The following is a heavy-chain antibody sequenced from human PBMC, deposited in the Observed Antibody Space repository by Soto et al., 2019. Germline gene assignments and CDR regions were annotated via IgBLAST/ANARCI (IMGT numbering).Heavy chain of an antibody. J-gene: IGHJ4*02. Sequence: GGSLRLSCAASGFTFSSYAMSWVRQAPGKGLEWVSAISGSGGSTYYADSVKGRFTISRDNSKNTLYLQMNSLRAEDTVVYYCAKVSSSGWHGDSFDYWGQGTLVTVSS. CDR2: ISGSGGST. V-gene: IGHV3-23*01. D-gene: IGHD6-19*01. CDR1: GFTFSSYA. CDR3: AKVSSSGWHGDSFDY.